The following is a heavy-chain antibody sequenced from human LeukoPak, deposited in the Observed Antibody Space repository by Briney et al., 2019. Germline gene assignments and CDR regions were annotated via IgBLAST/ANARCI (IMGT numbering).Heavy chain of an antibody. CDR3: AKVGAVERYYYYMDV. CDR1: GFTFSSYW. D-gene: IGHD6-19*01. Sequence: GGSLRLSCAASGFTFSSYWMHWVRQAPGKGLVWVSRINSDGSSTSYADSVKGRFTISRDNSKNTLYLQMNSLRAEDTAVYYCAKVGAVERYYYYMDVWGKGTTVTVSS. V-gene: IGHV3-74*01. J-gene: IGHJ6*03. CDR2: INSDGSST.